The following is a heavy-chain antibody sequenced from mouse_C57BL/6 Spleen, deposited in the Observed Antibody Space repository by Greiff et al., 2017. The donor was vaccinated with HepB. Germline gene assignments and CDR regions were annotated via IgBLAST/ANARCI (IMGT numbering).Heavy chain of an antibody. CDR3: AREGDGYYAWFAY. V-gene: IGHV1-81*01. D-gene: IGHD2-3*01. J-gene: IGHJ3*01. Sequence: QVQLKESGAELARPGASVKLSCKASGYTFTSYGISWVKQRTGQGLEWIGEIYPRSGNTYYNEKFKGKATLTADKSSSTAYMELRSLTSEDSAVYFCAREGDGYYAWFAYWGQGTLVTVSA. CDR2: IYPRSGNT. CDR1: GYTFTSYG.